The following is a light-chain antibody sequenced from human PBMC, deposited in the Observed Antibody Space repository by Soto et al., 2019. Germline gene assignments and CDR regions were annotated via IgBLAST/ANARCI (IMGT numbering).Light chain of an antibody. V-gene: IGLV2-14*03. CDR2: DVS. Sequence: QSVLTQPSSVSGSPVQSITISCTGSISDVCIYNYVSWYQQYPGKAPKLMIYDVSTRPSGVSDRFSGSKSGNTASLTISGLRAEDEADYYCGSYTTSSNYVFGTGTKVTV. J-gene: IGLJ1*01. CDR3: GSYTTSSNYV. CDR1: ISDVCIYNY.